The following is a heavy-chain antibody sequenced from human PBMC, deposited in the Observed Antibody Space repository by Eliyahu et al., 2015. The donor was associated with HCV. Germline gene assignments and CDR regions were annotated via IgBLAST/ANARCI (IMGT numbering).Heavy chain of an antibody. CDR3: AKGYTNYEYYFGMDV. V-gene: IGHV1-69*01. D-gene: IGHD4-11*01. CDR1: GGTFSSYA. J-gene: IGHJ6*02. CDR2: IXPIFGTA. Sequence: QVQLVQSGAEVKKPGSSVXVSCKASGGTFSSYAIRWVRQAPGQGLXWMGGIXPIFGTANYAQKFQGRVTITADESTRTAYMELSSLSSEDTAVYYCAKGYTNYEYYFGMDVWGQGTTVTVSS.